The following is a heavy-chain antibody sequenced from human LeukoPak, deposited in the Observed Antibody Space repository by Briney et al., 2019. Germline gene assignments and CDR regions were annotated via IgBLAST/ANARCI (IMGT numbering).Heavy chain of an antibody. CDR1: GGSISSNNW. J-gene: IGHJ4*02. CDR2: IYYSGST. D-gene: IGHD4-17*01. V-gene: IGHV4-4*02. Sequence: SGTLSLTCAVSGGSISSNNWWSWVRQPPGKGLEWIGDIYYSGSTNYNSSLKSRVTISVDTSKNQLSLGLSSVTAADTAVYYCARLDSGDYFFDYWGQGTLVTVSS. CDR3: ARLDSGDYFFDY.